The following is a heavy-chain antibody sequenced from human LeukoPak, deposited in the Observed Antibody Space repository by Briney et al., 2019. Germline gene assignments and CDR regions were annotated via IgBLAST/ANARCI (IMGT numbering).Heavy chain of an antibody. Sequence: ASVKVSCKASGYTFTSYDINWVRQATGQGLEWMGWMNPNSGNTGYAQKFQGRVTRTRNTSISTAYMELSSLRSEDTAVYYCARGYCSGGSCYGDYWGQGTLVTVSS. V-gene: IGHV1-8*01. J-gene: IGHJ4*02. CDR1: GYTFTSYD. D-gene: IGHD2-15*01. CDR2: MNPNSGNT. CDR3: ARGYCSGGSCYGDY.